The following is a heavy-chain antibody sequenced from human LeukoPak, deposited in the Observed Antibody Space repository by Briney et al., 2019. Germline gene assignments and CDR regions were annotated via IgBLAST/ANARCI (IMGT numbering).Heavy chain of an antibody. CDR1: GVSMRGAY. V-gene: IGHV4-59*12. D-gene: IGHD5-18*01. CDR3: AGPRLWLHYFDY. CDR2: VFFEGNT. J-gene: IGHJ4*02. Sequence: SETLSLTCTVSGVSMRGAYWSWIRQPPGKGLEWIGYVFFEGNTRYNPSLTSRLTISADTSRSQFSLKLSSVTAADTAVYYCAGPRLWLHYFDYWGQGTLVTVSS.